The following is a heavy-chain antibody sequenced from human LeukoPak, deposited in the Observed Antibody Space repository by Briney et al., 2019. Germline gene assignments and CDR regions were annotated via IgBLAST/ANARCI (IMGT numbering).Heavy chain of an antibody. V-gene: IGHV1-46*01. Sequence: WASVKVSCKASGYTFTSYYMHWVRQAPGQGLEWMGIINPSGGSTSYAQKFQGRVTMTRDTSTSTVYMELSSLRSEDTAVYYCASITSGEKTDYWGQGTLVTVSS. D-gene: IGHD3-16*01. CDR2: INPSGGST. CDR3: ASITSGEKTDY. CDR1: GYTFTSYY. J-gene: IGHJ4*02.